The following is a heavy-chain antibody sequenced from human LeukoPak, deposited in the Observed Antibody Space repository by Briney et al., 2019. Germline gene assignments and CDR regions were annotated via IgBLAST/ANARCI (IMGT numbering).Heavy chain of an antibody. CDR2: ISGRGGTI. J-gene: IGHJ6*02. D-gene: IGHD3-22*01. CDR3: ARAPDSYYYGMDV. V-gene: IGHV3-11*01. Sequence: GGSLRPSCAASGFTLSDHYMSWTRQAPGKGLEWVSYISGRGGTIYYADSVKGRLTISRDNAKNSLYLQMNSLRAEDTAVYYCARAPDSYYYGMDVWGQGTTVTVSS. CDR1: GFTLSDHY.